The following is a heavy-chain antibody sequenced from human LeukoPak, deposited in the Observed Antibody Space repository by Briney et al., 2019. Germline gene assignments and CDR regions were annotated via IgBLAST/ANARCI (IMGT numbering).Heavy chain of an antibody. CDR2: IYYSGST. D-gene: IGHD4-17*01. V-gene: IGHV4-59*08. CDR1: DGSISGYY. CDR3: ARHDGGTVTFFDY. Sequence: SETLSLTCTVSDGSISGYYWSWIRQPPGKGLEWIGYIYYSGSTNYNPSLKSRVTISVDTSKNQLSLKLSSVTAADTAMYYCARHDGGTVTFFDYWGQGTLVTVSS. J-gene: IGHJ4*02.